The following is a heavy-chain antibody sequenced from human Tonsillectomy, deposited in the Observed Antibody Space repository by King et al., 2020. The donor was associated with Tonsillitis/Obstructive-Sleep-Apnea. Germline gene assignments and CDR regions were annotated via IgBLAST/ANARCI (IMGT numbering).Heavy chain of an antibody. J-gene: IGHJ4*02. CDR3: AKAMVQGIIITIFDY. Sequence: VQLVESGGGLVQPGGSLRLSCAASGITFSSYAMSWVRQAPGKGLEWVSTISGGGGSTYYEDSGKGRFTIPRDNSKNTLYLQMNSLRAEDTAVYYCAKAMVQGIIITIFDYWGQGTLVTVSS. CDR1: GITFSSYA. D-gene: IGHD3-10*01. V-gene: IGHV3-23*04. CDR2: ISGGGGST.